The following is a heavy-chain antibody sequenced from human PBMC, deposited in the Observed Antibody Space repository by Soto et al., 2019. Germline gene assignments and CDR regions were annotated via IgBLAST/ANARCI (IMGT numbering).Heavy chain of an antibody. V-gene: IGHV3-15*01. J-gene: IGHJ6*02. D-gene: IGHD6-25*01. CDR2: IKSKTDGGTT. Sequence: EVQLVESGGGLVKPGVSLRLSCAASGFTFSNAWMSWVRQAPGKGLEWVGRIKSKTDGGTTDYAAPVKGRCTISRDDAKNTLFLQMNSLKTEDPAVYYCPTLAAGSQYIYDYYGMDVWGQGTTVTVSS. CDR3: PTLAAGSQYIYDYYGMDV. CDR1: GFTFSNAW.